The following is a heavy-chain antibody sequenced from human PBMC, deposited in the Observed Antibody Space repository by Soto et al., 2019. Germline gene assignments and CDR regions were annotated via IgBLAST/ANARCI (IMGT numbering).Heavy chain of an antibody. Sequence: PGGSLRLSFAASGFTFSSYSMNWVRQAPGKGLEWVSYISGSGGSTYYADSVKGRFTISRDNSKSTLYLQMNSLRAEDTALYYCAKGRSYYYYYGVDVWGQGTTVTVSS. CDR1: GFTFSSYS. J-gene: IGHJ6*02. V-gene: IGHV3-23*01. CDR2: ISGSGGST. CDR3: AKGRSYYYYYGVDV.